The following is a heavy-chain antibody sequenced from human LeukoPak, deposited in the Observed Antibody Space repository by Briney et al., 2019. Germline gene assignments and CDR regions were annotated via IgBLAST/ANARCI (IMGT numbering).Heavy chain of an antibody. CDR3: ASSPYDFWSGYYFWFDP. D-gene: IGHD3-3*01. CDR2: INHSGST. CDR1: SGSFSGYY. J-gene: IGHJ5*02. Sequence: SETLSLTCAVYSGSFSGYYWSWIRQPPGNGLEWIGEINHSGSTNYNPSLKSRVTISVDTSKNQFSLKLSSVTAADTAVYYCASSPYDFWSGYYFWFDPWGQGTLVTVSS. V-gene: IGHV4-34*01.